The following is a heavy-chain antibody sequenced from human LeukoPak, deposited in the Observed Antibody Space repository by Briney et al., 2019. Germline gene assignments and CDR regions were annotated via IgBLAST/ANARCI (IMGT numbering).Heavy chain of an antibody. CDR1: GYTFTSYA. Sequence: ASVKVSCKASGYTFTSYAMNWVRQAPGQGLEWMGWINTNTGNPTYAQGFTGRFVFSLDTSVSTAYLQISSLKAEDTAVYYCASQGQQQQLPPYYMDVWGKGTTVTVSS. D-gene: IGHD6-13*01. J-gene: IGHJ6*03. V-gene: IGHV7-4-1*02. CDR3: ASQGQQQQLPPYYMDV. CDR2: INTNTGNP.